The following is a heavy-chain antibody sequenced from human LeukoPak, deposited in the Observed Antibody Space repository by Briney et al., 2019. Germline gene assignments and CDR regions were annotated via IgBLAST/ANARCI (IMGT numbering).Heavy chain of an antibody. J-gene: IGHJ4*02. CDR2: ISNTGSYI. Sequence: GGSLRLSCAASGFTFSDYYMSWIRQAPGKGLERVSYISNTGSYINYADSVKGRFTFSRDNAKNSTYLQMNSLRAEDTAVYYCARGVSYVDYWGQGILVTVSS. V-gene: IGHV3-11*03. D-gene: IGHD2-8*01. CDR3: ARGVSYVDY. CDR1: GFTFSDYY.